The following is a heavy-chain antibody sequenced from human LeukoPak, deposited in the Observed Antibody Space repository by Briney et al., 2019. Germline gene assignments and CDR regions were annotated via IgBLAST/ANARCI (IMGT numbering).Heavy chain of an antibody. Sequence: ASVKVSCKTSGYTFTSYDIHWVRQAPGRGLEWMGWMNPTSDHSGYAQRFQGRVTMTKNTSIRTAFMELSSLRSEDTAVYYCARSEWSVVPASARLEIWGQGTLVTVPS. D-gene: IGHD2-2*01. CDR3: ARSEWSVVPASARLEI. CDR1: GYTFTSYD. V-gene: IGHV1-8*01. CDR2: MNPTSDHS. J-gene: IGHJ4*02.